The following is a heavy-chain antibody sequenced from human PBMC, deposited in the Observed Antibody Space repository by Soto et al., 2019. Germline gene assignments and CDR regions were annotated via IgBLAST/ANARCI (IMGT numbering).Heavy chain of an antibody. CDR1: GGTFSRSG. CDR3: ARCPQPPDTADPYAVDV. Sequence: QVQLVQSGTEVKKPGASVKVSCKASGGTFSRSGFHWVRQAPGQGLEWMGMIVPSVDTANYAQKCQARVTISADQVTSTVDMELRSLRSEDTAVYYCARCPQPPDTADPYAVDVWGQGTRVIVSS. V-gene: IGHV1-69*18. CDR2: IVPSVDTA. D-gene: IGHD5-18*01. J-gene: IGHJ6*02.